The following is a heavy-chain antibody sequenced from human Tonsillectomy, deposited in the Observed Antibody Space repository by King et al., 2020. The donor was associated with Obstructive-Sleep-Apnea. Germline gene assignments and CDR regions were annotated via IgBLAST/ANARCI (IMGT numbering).Heavy chain of an antibody. J-gene: IGHJ4*02. CDR1: GFTFSDYY. V-gene: IGHV3-11*01. Sequence: VQLVESGGGLVKPGGSLRLSCAASGFTFSDYYMSWIRQAPGKGLEWVSYISSSGSTIYYADSVKGRFTISRDNAKNSLFLQMNSLRAEDTAVYYFAGGLWFGDYPPPNIDYWGQGTLVTVSS. CDR2: ISSSGSTI. CDR3: AGGLWFGDYPPPNIDY. D-gene: IGHD3-10*01.